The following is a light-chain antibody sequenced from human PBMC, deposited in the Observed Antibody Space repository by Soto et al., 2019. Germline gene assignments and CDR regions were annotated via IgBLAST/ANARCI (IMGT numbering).Light chain of an antibody. CDR1: GSNIGADFD. CDR3: QSHDNTLITSWV. CDR2: NNN. J-gene: IGLJ3*02. Sequence: QAVVTQQPSVSGAAGQRGTISCTGTGSNIGADFDVHWYQRLPGTAPKLLIYNNNIRPSGVPDRFSGSKSGTSASLAITGLQAEDEADYFCQSHDNTLITSWVFGGGTKLTVL. V-gene: IGLV1-40*01.